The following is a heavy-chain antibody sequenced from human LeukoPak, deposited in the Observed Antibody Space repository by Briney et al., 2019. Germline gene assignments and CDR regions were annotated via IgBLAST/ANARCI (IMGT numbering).Heavy chain of an antibody. D-gene: IGHD2-15*01. Sequence: PGGSLRLSCAASGFTFSSYSMNWVRQAPGKGLQWVSVIYSGGSTYYADSVKGRFTISRRNSKNTLYLQMNSLRPEDTAVYYCASRLGYCSGGTCYSFDSWGQGTLVTVSS. CDR3: ASRLGYCSGGTCYSFDS. J-gene: IGHJ4*02. V-gene: IGHV3-53*04. CDR1: GFTFSSYS. CDR2: IYSGGST.